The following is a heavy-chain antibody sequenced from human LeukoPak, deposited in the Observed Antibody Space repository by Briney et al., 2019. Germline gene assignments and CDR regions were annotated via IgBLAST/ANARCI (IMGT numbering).Heavy chain of an antibody. V-gene: IGHV3-48*03. Sequence: PGGSLRLSCAASGFTFSSYEMNWVRQAPGKGLEWVSYISSSGSTIYYADSVKGRFTISRDNAKNSLYLQMNSLRAEDTAVYYCAGDDGDYVSGLGDWFDPWGQGTLVTVSS. CDR1: GFTFSSYE. CDR2: ISSSGSTI. J-gene: IGHJ5*02. CDR3: AGDDGDYVSGLGDWFDP. D-gene: IGHD4-17*01.